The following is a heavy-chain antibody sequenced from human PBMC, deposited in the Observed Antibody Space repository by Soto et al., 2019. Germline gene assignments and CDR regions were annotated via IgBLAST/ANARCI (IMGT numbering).Heavy chain of an antibody. J-gene: IGHJ6*02. Sequence: PGESLKISCKGSGYSFTSYWIGWVRQMPGKGLEWMGIIYPGDSDTRYSPSFQGQVTISADKSISTAYLQWSSLKTEDTAVYYCTTDLNYSHYYYYGMDVWGQGTTVTVSS. CDR2: IYPGDSDT. CDR1: GYSFTSYW. V-gene: IGHV5-51*01. CDR3: TTDLNYSHYYYYGMDV. D-gene: IGHD1-7*01.